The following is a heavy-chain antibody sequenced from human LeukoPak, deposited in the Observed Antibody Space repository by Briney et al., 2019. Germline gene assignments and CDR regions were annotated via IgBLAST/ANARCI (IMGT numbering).Heavy chain of an antibody. J-gene: IGHJ5*02. Sequence: ASVKVSCKASGYTFTSYGISWVRQAPGEGLEWMGWISAYNGNTNYAQKLQGRVTMTTDTSTSTVYMELSSLRSEDTAVYYCARDTTIFGVVSTNNWFDPWGQGTLVTVSS. CDR3: ARDTTIFGVVSTNNWFDP. V-gene: IGHV1-18*01. CDR1: GYTFTSYG. D-gene: IGHD3-3*01. CDR2: ISAYNGNT.